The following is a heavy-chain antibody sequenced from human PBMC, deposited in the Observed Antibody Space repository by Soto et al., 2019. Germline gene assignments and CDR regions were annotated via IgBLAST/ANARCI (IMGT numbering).Heavy chain of an antibody. CDR2: ISYDGSNK. J-gene: IGHJ3*02. V-gene: IGHV3-30*18. Sequence: LSLTCPVSGDSISSRGFYWNWVRQAPGKGLEWVAVISYDGSNKYYADSVKGRFTISRDNSKNTLYLQMNSLRAEDTAVYYCAKFGSSSPNDAFDIWGQGTMVTVSS. CDR3: AKFGSSSPNDAFDI. CDR1: GDSISSRG. D-gene: IGHD6-6*01.